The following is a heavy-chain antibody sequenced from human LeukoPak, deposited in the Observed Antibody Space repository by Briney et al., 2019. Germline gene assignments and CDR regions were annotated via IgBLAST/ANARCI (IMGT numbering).Heavy chain of an antibody. D-gene: IGHD1-26*01. CDR3: AKDAGGSYYREGWFDP. CDR1: GFTFSSYE. J-gene: IGHJ5*02. CDR2: ITSSGSTR. V-gene: IGHV3-48*03. Sequence: PGGSLILSCAASGFTFSSYEMNWVRQAPGKGLEWVSYITSSGSTRYYADSVKGRFTISRDNAKNSLYLQMNSLRAEDTALYYCAKDAGGSYYREGWFDPWGQGTLVTVSS.